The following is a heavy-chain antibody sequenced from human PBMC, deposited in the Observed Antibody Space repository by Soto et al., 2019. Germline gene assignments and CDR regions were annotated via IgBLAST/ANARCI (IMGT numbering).Heavy chain of an antibody. CDR3: ARGIIADIVVVPAATDAFDI. V-gene: IGHV4-31*03. Sequence: QVQLQESGPGLVKPSQTLSLTCTVSGGSISSGGYYWSWIRQHPGKGLEWIGYIYYSGSTYYNPSLKSRVIISVDTSKNQFSLKLSSVTAADTAVYYCARGIIADIVVVPAATDAFDIWGQGTMVTVSS. CDR2: IYYSGST. J-gene: IGHJ3*02. D-gene: IGHD2-2*01. CDR1: GGSISSGGYY.